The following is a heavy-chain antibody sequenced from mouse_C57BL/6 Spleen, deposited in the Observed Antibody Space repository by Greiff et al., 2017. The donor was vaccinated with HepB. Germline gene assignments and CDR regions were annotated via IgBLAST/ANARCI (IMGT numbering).Heavy chain of an antibody. D-gene: IGHD1-1*01. CDR1: GYTFTSYW. Sequence: QVHVKQPGAELVKPGASVKLSCKASGYTFTSYWMHWVKQRPGQGLEWIGMIHPNSGSTNYNEKFKSKATLTVDKSSSTAYMQLSSLTSEDSAVYYCARERDYGSNYWYFDVWGTGTTVTVSS. J-gene: IGHJ1*03. CDR2: IHPNSGST. V-gene: IGHV1-64*01. CDR3: ARERDYGSNYWYFDV.